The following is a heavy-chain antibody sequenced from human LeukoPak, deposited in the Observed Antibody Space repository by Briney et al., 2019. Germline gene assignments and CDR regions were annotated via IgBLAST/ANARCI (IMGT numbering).Heavy chain of an antibody. D-gene: IGHD2-15*01. Sequence: GASVKVSCKASGYIFTSYDINWVRQATGQGLEWMGWMNPNSGNTGYAQKFQGRVTMTRNTSISTAYMELSSLRSEDTAVYYCARDPTNCSGGSCYYYGMDVWGQGTTVTVSS. CDR2: MNPNSGNT. CDR1: GYIFTSYD. V-gene: IGHV1-8*01. J-gene: IGHJ6*02. CDR3: ARDPTNCSGGSCYYYGMDV.